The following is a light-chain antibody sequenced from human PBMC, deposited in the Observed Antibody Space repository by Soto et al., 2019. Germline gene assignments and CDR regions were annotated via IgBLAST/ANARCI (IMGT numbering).Light chain of an antibody. Sequence: EIVMTQSPATLYVSPGERATSPCRASQSVSSNLAWYQQKPGQAPRLLFYGASNRATAIPDRFSGSGFGTDFTLTITRLEPEDFAVYYCQQYGDSPQTFGPGTEVDIK. CDR3: QQYGDSPQT. J-gene: IGKJ1*01. V-gene: IGKV3-20*01. CDR2: GAS. CDR1: QSVSSN.